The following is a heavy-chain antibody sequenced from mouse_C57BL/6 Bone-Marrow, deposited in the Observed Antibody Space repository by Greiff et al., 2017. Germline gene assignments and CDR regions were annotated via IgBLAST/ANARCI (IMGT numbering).Heavy chain of an antibody. Sequence: EVQRVESGPGLVKPSQSLSLTCSVTGYSITSGYYWNWIRQFPGNKLEWMGYISYDGSNNYNPSLKNRISITRDTSKNQFFLKLNSVTTEDTATYYCAREANYYGSSLYWYFDVWGTGTTVTVSS. CDR2: ISYDGSN. J-gene: IGHJ1*03. D-gene: IGHD1-1*01. CDR3: AREANYYGSSLYWYFDV. V-gene: IGHV3-6*01. CDR1: GYSITSGYY.